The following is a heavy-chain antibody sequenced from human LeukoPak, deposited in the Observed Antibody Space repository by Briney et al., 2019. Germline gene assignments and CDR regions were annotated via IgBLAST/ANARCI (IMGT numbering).Heavy chain of an antibody. CDR1: GYTLTGYY. D-gene: IGHD3-10*01. J-gene: IGHJ4*02. CDR3: TRTQEYGSGSFPFDY. CDR2: INPNTGGR. V-gene: IGHV1-2*02. Sequence: ASVKVSCKASGYTLTGYYIHWVRQAPGQGLEWMGWINPNTGGRDYAQKFQGRVTMTRDTSISTAYMEVSSLRSDDTAVYYCTRTQEYGSGSFPFDYWGQGTLVTVSS.